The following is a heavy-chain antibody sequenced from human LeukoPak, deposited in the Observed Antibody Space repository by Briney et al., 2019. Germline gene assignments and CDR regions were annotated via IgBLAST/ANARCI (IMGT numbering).Heavy chain of an antibody. V-gene: IGHV3-11*01. CDR1: GFIFSDYY. CDR3: AREDNVWNLLYNYYMNV. Sequence: GGSLRLSCAASGFIFSDYYMTWIRQAPGKGLEWVAHIDVRGDSILYADSVKGRFTISRDSAKNSLYLQMNSLRAEDTAVYYCAREDNVWNLLYNYYMNVWGKGTTVTVSS. D-gene: IGHD1-1*01. CDR2: IDVRGDSI. J-gene: IGHJ6*03.